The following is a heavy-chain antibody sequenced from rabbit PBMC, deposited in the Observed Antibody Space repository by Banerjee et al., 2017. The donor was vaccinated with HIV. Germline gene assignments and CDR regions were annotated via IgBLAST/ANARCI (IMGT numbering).Heavy chain of an antibody. V-gene: IGHV1S45*01. CDR2: IDTSDGDT. J-gene: IGHJ4*01. Sequence: EESGGDLVKPEGSLTLTCTASGFSFSSNWICWVRQAPGKGLEWIACIDTSDGDTDYANWPKGRFTISKASSTTVTLQMTSLTAADTATYFCARDPAYSSGSGSAIPYLWGPGTLVTVS. D-gene: IGHD1-1*01. CDR3: ARDPAYSSGSGSAIPYL. CDR1: GFSFSSNW.